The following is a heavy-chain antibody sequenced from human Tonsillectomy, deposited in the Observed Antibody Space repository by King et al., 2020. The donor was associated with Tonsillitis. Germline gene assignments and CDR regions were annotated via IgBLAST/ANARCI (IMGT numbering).Heavy chain of an antibody. Sequence: VQLVESGGGLVQPGGSLRLSCAASGFTFSSYEMNWVRQAPGKGLEWVSYISSSGSTIYYADSVKGRFTISRDNAKNSLYLQMNSLRAEDTAVYYCAREGIDYYGSSGYYRVDAFDIWGQGTMVTVSS. CDR1: GFTFSSYE. V-gene: IGHV3-48*03. D-gene: IGHD3-22*01. J-gene: IGHJ3*02. CDR3: AREGIDYYGSSGYYRVDAFDI. CDR2: ISSSGSTI.